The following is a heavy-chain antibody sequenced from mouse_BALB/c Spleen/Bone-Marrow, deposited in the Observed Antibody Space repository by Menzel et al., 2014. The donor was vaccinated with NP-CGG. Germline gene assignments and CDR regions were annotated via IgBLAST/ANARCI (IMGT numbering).Heavy chain of an antibody. CDR2: IYPGSGNT. Sequence: VQLQQSGAELVRPGTSVKISCKASGYAFTNYWLGWVKRRPGHGLEWFGDIYPGSGNTYYNEKFKGKATLTADKSSSTAYMQLSTLTSEDSAVYFCARRDAPFAYWGQGTLVTVSA. J-gene: IGHJ3*01. D-gene: IGHD3-3*01. V-gene: IGHV1-63*01. CDR3: ARRDAPFAY. CDR1: GYAFTNYW.